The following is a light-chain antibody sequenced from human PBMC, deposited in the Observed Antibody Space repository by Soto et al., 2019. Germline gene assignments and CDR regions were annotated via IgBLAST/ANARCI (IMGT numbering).Light chain of an antibody. Sequence: QSALTQPASVAGSPGQSITISCTGTSSDVGSHNLVSWYQQHPGQAPQLMIYEVSNRHLGVSSRFSASKSGNTASLTISGLQAADEADYYCCSYGGSRAVFGGGTQLTVL. CDR3: CSYGGSRAV. CDR1: SSDVGSHNL. CDR2: EVS. V-gene: IGLV2-23*02. J-gene: IGLJ7*01.